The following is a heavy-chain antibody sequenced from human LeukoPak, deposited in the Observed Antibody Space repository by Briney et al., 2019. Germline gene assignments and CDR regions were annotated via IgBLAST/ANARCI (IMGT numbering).Heavy chain of an antibody. CDR2: ISSSSSYI. CDR3: ARKDRGGNIDY. Sequence: GGSLRLSCAASGFTFSSYSMNWVRQAPGKGLEWVSSISSSSSYIYYADSVKGRFTISRDNSKNTLYLQMNSLRAEDTAVYYCARKDRGGNIDYWGQGTLVTVSS. CDR1: GFTFSSYS. V-gene: IGHV3-21*01. D-gene: IGHD3-10*01. J-gene: IGHJ4*02.